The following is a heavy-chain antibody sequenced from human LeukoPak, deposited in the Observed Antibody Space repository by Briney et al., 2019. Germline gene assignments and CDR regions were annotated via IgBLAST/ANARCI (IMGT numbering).Heavy chain of an antibody. D-gene: IGHD6-19*01. CDR3: AREASIAVAGTDHDAFDI. CDR1: GFTASSNY. J-gene: IGHJ3*02. Sequence: GGSLRLSCAASGFTASSNYMSWVRQAPGKGLEWVSVIYSGGSTYYADSVKGRFTISRDNSKNTLYLQMNSLRAEDTAVYYCAREASIAVAGTDHDAFDIWGQGTMVTVSS. CDR2: IYSGGST. V-gene: IGHV3-53*01.